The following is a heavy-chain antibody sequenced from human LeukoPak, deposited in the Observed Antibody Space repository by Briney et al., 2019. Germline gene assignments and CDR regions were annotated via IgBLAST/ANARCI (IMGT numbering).Heavy chain of an antibody. D-gene: IGHD5-12*01. CDR2: IWFDGSDK. J-gene: IGHJ4*02. CDR3: ARDGYSGYDFYFAY. CDR1: GFTFSSYG. Sequence: GGSLRLSCAASGFTFSSYGMHWVRQAPGKGLEWVAVIWFDGSDKYYADSVKGRFTISRDNSKNTLYLQMNSLRAEDTAVYYCARDGYSGYDFYFAYWGQGSLVTVSS. V-gene: IGHV3-33*01.